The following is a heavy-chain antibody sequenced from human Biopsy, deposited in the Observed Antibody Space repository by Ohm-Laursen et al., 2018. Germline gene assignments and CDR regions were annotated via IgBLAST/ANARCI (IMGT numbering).Heavy chain of an antibody. Sequence: GSLRLSCTASGFSFSDYHMRWIRQAPGRGLEWVSYISGGGTIYYGDSMKGRVTISRDNAKNSLYLQMHSLRAEDTAVYYCARGGYYDLSGFEVDYWGQGTLVTVSS. D-gene: IGHD3-22*01. V-gene: IGHV3-11*01. CDR3: ARGGYYDLSGFEVDY. CDR1: GFSFSDYH. CDR2: ISGGGTI. J-gene: IGHJ4*02.